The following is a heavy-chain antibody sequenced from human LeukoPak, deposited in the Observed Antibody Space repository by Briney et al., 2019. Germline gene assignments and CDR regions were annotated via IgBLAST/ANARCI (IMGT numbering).Heavy chain of an antibody. Sequence: GGTLRLSCAASGFTFSSFGLSWVRLAPGKGLEWVSAISGSGGSTYYADSVKGRFTISRDNSKNTLYLQMNSLRAEDTAVYYCAKDHEVRYFDWLFPNGFDYWGQGTLVTVSS. CDR1: GFTFSSFG. V-gene: IGHV3-23*01. D-gene: IGHD3-9*01. CDR3: AKDHEVRYFDWLFPNGFDY. CDR2: ISGSGGST. J-gene: IGHJ4*02.